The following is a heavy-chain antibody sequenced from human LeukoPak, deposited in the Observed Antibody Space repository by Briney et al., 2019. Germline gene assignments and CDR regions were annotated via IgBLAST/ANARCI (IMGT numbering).Heavy chain of an antibody. D-gene: IGHD3-22*01. CDR3: AKDLGFYDSSGYYYEVY. Sequence: GGSLRLSCAASGFTFSSYAMSWVRQAPGKGLEWVSAISGSGGSTYYADSVKGRFTISRDNSNNTLYLQMNSLRAEDTAVYYCAKDLGFYDSSGYYYEVYWGQGTLVTVSS. CDR2: ISGSGGST. V-gene: IGHV3-23*01. CDR1: GFTFSSYA. J-gene: IGHJ4*02.